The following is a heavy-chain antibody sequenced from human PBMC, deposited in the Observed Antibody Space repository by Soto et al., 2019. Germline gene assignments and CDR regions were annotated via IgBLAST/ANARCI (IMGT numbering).Heavy chain of an antibody. Sequence: GGSLRLSCTASGFTFRNYAMIWVRQGPGKGLQWVSGSSDSGAVIFHADSVRGRFTISRDNSKNTLYLQMNSLRAEDTALDSCAKCGNYDMLTGQGGFDTWGQGTMVTVSS. J-gene: IGHJ5*02. CDR2: SSDSGAVI. CDR1: GFTFRNYA. D-gene: IGHD3-9*01. CDR3: AKCGNYDMLTGQGGFDT. V-gene: IGHV3-23*01.